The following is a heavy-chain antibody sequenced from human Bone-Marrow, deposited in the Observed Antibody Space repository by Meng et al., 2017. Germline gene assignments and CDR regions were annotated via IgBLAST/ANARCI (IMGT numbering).Heavy chain of an antibody. Sequence: GESLKISCAASGFTFSSFWMSWVRQAPGKGLEWVANIKEDGSEEYYVDSVKDRFTISRDNAKNSLYLQMNSLRAEDTAVYYCLLFVRRASGWDYWGQGTLVTVSS. CDR1: GFTFSSFW. D-gene: IGHD2-15*01. V-gene: IGHV3-7*01. J-gene: IGHJ4*02. CDR2: IKEDGSEE. CDR3: LLFVRRASGWDY.